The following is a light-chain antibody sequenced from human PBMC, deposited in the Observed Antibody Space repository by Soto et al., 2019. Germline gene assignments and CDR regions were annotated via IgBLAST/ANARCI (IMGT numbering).Light chain of an antibody. CDR2: EGS. CDR1: SSVVGSYNL. J-gene: IGLJ1*01. V-gene: IGLV2-23*01. CDR3: CSYAGSYFYV. Sequence: QSVLTQPASVSGSPGQSITISCTGTSSVVGSYNLVSWYQQLPGKAPKLMIYEGSERPSGVSNRFSGSKSGNTASLTISGLQAEDEADYYCCSYAGSYFYVFGTGTKVTVL.